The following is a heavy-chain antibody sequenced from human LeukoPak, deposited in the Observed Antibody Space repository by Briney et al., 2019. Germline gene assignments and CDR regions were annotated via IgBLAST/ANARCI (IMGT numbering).Heavy chain of an antibody. Sequence: PGGSLRLSCAASGFTFSNYGMHWVRQAPGKGLEWVAVIWYDGCNKYYADSVKGRFTISRDNSKNTLYLQMNSLRAEDTAVYYCARGINSYYYYGMDVWGQGTTVTVSS. J-gene: IGHJ6*02. CDR3: ARGINSYYYYGMDV. D-gene: IGHD2-15*01. CDR2: IWYDGCNK. CDR1: GFTFSNYG. V-gene: IGHV3-33*01.